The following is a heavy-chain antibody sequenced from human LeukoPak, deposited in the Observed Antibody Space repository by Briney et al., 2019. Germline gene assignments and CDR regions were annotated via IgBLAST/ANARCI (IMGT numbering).Heavy chain of an antibody. CDR2: ISWNSGSI. V-gene: IGHV3-9*01. CDR3: AKEMTTYYYYGMDV. Sequence: PGRSLSLSCAASGFTFDDYAMHWVRQAPGKGLEWVSGISWNSGSIGYADSVKGRFTISRDNAKNSLYLQMNSLRAEDTALYYCAKEMTTYYYYGMDVWGQGTTVTVSS. J-gene: IGHJ6*02. D-gene: IGHD4-11*01. CDR1: GFTFDDYA.